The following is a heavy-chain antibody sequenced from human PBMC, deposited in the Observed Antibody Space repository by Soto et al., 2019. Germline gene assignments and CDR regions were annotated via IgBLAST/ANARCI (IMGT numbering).Heavy chain of an antibody. CDR1: GFSFGDHA. CDR2: IRSKIYGGTT. Sequence: GGSLRLSCTASGFSFGDHAMTWVRQAPGKGLEWVGFIRSKIYGGTTEYAASVKGRFTISRDDSKSIAYLQMNSLKTEDAAVYYCGGIEVAVAYWGQGTLVTVSS. V-gene: IGHV3-49*04. D-gene: IGHD6-19*01. J-gene: IGHJ4*02. CDR3: GGIEVAVAY.